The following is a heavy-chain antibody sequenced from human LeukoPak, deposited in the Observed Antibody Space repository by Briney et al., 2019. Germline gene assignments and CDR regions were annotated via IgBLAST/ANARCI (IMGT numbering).Heavy chain of an antibody. V-gene: IGHV4-31*03. CDR1: GGSISRGGYY. Sequence: SETLSLTCTVSGGSISRGGYYWSWIRQHPGKGLEWIGYIYYSGSTYYNPSLKSRVTISVDTSKNQFSLKLSSVTAADTAVYYCARGLPDDSSGYLDYWGQGTLVTVSS. CDR3: ARGLPDDSSGYLDY. J-gene: IGHJ4*02. D-gene: IGHD3-22*01. CDR2: IYYSGST.